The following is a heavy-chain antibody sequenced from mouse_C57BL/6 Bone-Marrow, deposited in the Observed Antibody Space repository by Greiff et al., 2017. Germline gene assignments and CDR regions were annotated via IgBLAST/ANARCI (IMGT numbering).Heavy chain of an antibody. CDR2: INPNNGGT. Sequence: EVQLHQSGPELVKPGASVKISCKASGYTFTDYYMNWVKQSHGKSLEWIGDINPNNGGTSYNQKFKGKATLTVDKSSSTAYMELRSLTSEDSAVYYCARRWRGFAYWGQGTLVTVSA. CDR1: GYTFTDYY. CDR3: ARRWRGFAY. D-gene: IGHD2-3*01. V-gene: IGHV1-26*01. J-gene: IGHJ3*01.